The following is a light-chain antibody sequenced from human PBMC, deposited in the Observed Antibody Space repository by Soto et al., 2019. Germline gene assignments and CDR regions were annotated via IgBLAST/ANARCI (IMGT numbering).Light chain of an antibody. J-gene: IGKJ4*01. CDR1: QSLTSN. CDR3: QQYNHWPRMLS. V-gene: IGKV3-15*01. CDR2: DTS. Sequence: EIILTQSPATLYVSPGERATLSCRASQSLTSNLAWYQQRPGQAPRLLIYDTSTRATDIPARFSGSGSGTEFTLTIASQQSEDFAVYYCQQYNHWPRMLSFGGGTRV.